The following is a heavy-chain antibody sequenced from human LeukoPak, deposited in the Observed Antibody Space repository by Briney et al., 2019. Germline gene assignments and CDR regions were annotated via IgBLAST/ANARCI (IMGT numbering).Heavy chain of an antibody. V-gene: IGHV4-59*01. CDR2: IYYSGST. Sequence: KPSETLSLTCTVSGGSISSYYWSWVRQPPGKGLEWIGYIYYSGSTNYNPSLKSRVTISVDTSKNQFPLKLSSVTAADTSVYYCANEGLGYGDYGFDPWGQGTLVTVSS. CDR3: ANEGLGYGDYGFDP. D-gene: IGHD4-17*01. J-gene: IGHJ5*02. CDR1: GGSISSYY.